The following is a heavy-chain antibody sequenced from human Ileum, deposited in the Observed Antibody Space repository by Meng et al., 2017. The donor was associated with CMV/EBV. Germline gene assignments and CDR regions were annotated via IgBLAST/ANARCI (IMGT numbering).Heavy chain of an antibody. Sequence: GGSLRLSCAGSGFTFFNHAMHWIRQAPGKGLEWVAGIYWNSAGVGYADSVKGRFTISSDNAKTSLYLEMNDLRTEDTAFYYCTRDASPGGVDYWGQGTLVTVSS. D-gene: IGHD3-10*01. J-gene: IGHJ4*02. CDR2: IYWNSAGV. CDR3: TRDASPGGVDY. CDR1: GFTFFNHA. V-gene: IGHV3-9*01.